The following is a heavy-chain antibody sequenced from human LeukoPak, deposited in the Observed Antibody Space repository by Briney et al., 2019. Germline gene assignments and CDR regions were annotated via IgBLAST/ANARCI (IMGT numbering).Heavy chain of an antibody. J-gene: IGHJ1*01. D-gene: IGHD6-6*01. CDR2: IYHSGST. CDR1: GGSISTYY. V-gene: IGHV4-59*01. Sequence: SETLSLTCAVSGGSISTYYWNWIRQPPGKGLEWIGYIYHSGSTNYNPSLQSRVTISVDTSKNRFSLNLNSVTAADTAAYYCARGGAARLHFQNWGQGTLVTVSS. CDR3: ARGGAARLHFQN.